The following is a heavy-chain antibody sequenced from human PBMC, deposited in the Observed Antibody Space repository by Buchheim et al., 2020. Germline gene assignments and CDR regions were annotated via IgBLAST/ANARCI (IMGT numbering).Heavy chain of an antibody. V-gene: IGHV3-30*18. Sequence: QVQLVESGGGVVQPGRSLRLSCAASGFTFSSYGMHWVRQAPGKGLEWVAVISYDGSNKYYADSVKGRFTISRDNSKNTLYLQMNSLTAEDTAVYDCAKVRAMIVVVGVDVWGQGTT. D-gene: IGHD3-22*01. CDR3: AKVRAMIVVVGVDV. CDR1: GFTFSSYG. J-gene: IGHJ6*02. CDR2: ISYDGSNK.